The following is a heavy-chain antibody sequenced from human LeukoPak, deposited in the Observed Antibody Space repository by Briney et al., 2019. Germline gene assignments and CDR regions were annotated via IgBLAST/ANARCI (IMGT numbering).Heavy chain of an antibody. CDR2: IYHSGST. CDR3: ARQTEPDYKTSGWYFDL. J-gene: IGHJ2*01. V-gene: IGHV4-38-2*02. CDR1: GYSISSGYY. D-gene: IGHD1-14*01. Sequence: SETLSLTCTVSGYSISSGYYWGWIRQPPGKGLEWIGSIYHSGSTYYNPSLKSRVTISIDTSKNQFSLKLTSATAADTAVYYCARQTEPDYKTSGWYFDLWGRGTLVTVSS.